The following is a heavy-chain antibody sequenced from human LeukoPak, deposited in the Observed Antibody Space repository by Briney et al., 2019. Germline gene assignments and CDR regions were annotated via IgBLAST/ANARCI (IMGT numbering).Heavy chain of an antibody. V-gene: IGHV4-31*03. CDR2: IFYSGST. CDR3: ARAGGVWLEFDY. Sequence: SQTLSLACTVSGVSISSGGYYWSWIRQHPGKGLEWIGYIFYSGSTYYNPSLKSRVTISVDTSKNQFSLKLSSVTAEDTAVYYCARAGGVWLEFDYWGQGTLVTVSS. D-gene: IGHD2-8*02. CDR1: GVSISSGGYY. J-gene: IGHJ4*02.